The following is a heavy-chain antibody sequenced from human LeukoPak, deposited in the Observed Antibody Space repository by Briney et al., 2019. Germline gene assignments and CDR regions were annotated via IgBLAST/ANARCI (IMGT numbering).Heavy chain of an antibody. CDR2: ISSSGST. CDR1: GGSISSYY. V-gene: IGHV4-4*07. CDR3: ARVRSSGWGKGFDY. D-gene: IGHD6-19*01. J-gene: IGHJ4*02. Sequence: PSETLSLTCTVSGGSISSYYWSWIRQPAGKGLEWIGRISSSGSTNYNPSLKSRVTISVDTSKNQFSLKLSSVTAADTAMYYCARVRSSGWGKGFDYWGQGTLVTVSS.